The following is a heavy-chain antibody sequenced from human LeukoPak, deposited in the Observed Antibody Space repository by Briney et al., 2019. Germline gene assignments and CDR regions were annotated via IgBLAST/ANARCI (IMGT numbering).Heavy chain of an antibody. CDR2: IVPIFGTA. CDR3: ARSYGDYGGSYYFDY. D-gene: IGHD4-17*01. Sequence: SVKVSCKASGGTFSSYAISWVRQAPGQGLEWMGGIVPIFGTANYAQKFQGRVTITADESTSTAYMELSSLRSEDTAVYYCARSYGDYGGSYYFDYWGQGTLVTVSS. CDR1: GGTFSSYA. J-gene: IGHJ4*02. V-gene: IGHV1-69*13.